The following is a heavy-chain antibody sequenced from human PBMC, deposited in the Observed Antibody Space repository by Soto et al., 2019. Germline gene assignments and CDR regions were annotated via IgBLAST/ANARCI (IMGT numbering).Heavy chain of an antibody. CDR3: AKDPTPDGYYYYYYMDV. J-gene: IGHJ6*03. CDR2: ISGSGGST. CDR1: GFTFSSYA. Sequence: GSLRLSCAASGFTFSSYAMSWVHQAPGKGLEWVSAISGSGGSTYYADYVKGRFTISRDNSKNTLYLQMNSLRAEDTAVYYCAKDPTPDGYYYYYYMDVWGKGTTVTVSS. V-gene: IGHV3-23*01.